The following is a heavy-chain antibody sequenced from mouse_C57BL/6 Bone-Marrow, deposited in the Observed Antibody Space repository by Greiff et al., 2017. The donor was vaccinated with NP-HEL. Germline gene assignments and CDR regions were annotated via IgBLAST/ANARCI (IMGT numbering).Heavy chain of an antibody. CDR1: GYSITSGYY. D-gene: IGHD2-5*01. J-gene: IGHJ2*01. CDR3: APSKPHFDY. Sequence: EVQLQESGPGLVKPSQSLSLTCSVTGYSITSGYYWNWIRQFPGNKLEWMGYISYDGSNNYNPSLKNRISITRDTSKNQFFLKLNSVTTEDTATYYCAPSKPHFDYWGQGTTLTVSS. V-gene: IGHV3-6*01. CDR2: ISYDGSN.